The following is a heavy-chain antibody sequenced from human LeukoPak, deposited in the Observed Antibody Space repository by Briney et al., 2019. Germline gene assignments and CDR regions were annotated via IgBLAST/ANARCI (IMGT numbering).Heavy chain of an antibody. Sequence: PSQTLSLTCAISGDSVSSNNGAWNWIRQSPSRGLEWLGRTYYRSKWYNDYAVSVKSRITINPDTSKNQFSLQLNSVTPEDTAVYYCARGEIAVAALDYWGQGTLVTVSS. J-gene: IGHJ4*02. CDR2: TYYRSKWYN. CDR1: GDSVSSNNGA. D-gene: IGHD6-19*01. V-gene: IGHV6-1*01. CDR3: ARGEIAVAALDY.